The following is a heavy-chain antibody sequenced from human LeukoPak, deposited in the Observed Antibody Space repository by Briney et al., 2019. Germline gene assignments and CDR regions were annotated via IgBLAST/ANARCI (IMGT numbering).Heavy chain of an antibody. CDR3: ASDVLAPARYDAFDV. CDR2: INPQNGDT. J-gene: IGHJ3*01. CDR1: GYTFTGYY. V-gene: IGHV1-2*02. D-gene: IGHD6-25*01. Sequence: ASVKVSRKASGYTFTGYYIHWVRQAPGQGLECVGWINPQNGDTYSTEKFQGRVTMTRDTSITTAYMELRGLTDDDTAVYYCASDVLAPARYDAFDVWGQGTMVTVSS.